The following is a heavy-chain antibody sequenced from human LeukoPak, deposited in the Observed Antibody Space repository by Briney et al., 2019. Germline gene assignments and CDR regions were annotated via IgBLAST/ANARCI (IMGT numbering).Heavy chain of an antibody. CDR1: GGSISSSSYY. V-gene: IGHV3-72*01. CDR2: TRNKANSYTT. Sequence: LSLTCTVSGGSISSSSYYWGWIRQPPGKGLEWVGRTRNKANSYTTEYAASVKGRFTISRDDSKKSLYLQMNSLKTEDTAVYYCARESGGGVLGYFDLWGRGTLVSVSS. D-gene: IGHD3-10*01. J-gene: IGHJ2*01. CDR3: ARESGGGVLGYFDL.